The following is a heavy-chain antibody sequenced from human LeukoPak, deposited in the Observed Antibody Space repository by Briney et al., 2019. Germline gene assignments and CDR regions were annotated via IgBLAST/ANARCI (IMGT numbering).Heavy chain of an antibody. Sequence: SETLSLTCAVYGGSFSGYYWSWIRQPPGKGLEWIGEINHSGSTNYNPSLKSRVTISVDTSKNQFSLKLSSVTAADTAVYCCASPIAAAGTTWGQGTLVTVSS. CDR1: GGSFSGYY. CDR3: ASPIAAAGTT. CDR2: INHSGST. V-gene: IGHV4-34*01. J-gene: IGHJ5*02. D-gene: IGHD6-13*01.